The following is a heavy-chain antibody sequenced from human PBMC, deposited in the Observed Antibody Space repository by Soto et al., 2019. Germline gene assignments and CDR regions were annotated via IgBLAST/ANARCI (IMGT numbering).Heavy chain of an antibody. J-gene: IGHJ4*02. CDR2: IVVCSGNT. V-gene: IGHV1-58*01. CDR3: AVAHDYGDLYFAY. CDR1: GFTFTSSA. Sequence: SLQVSCKASGFTFTSSAVLWVRQARRQRIEWIGWIVVCSGNTNYAQKFQERVTMTGDMSTSTAYMELSSLRSEDTAVYYCAVAHDYGDLYFAYWGQGTLVTVSS. D-gene: IGHD4-17*01.